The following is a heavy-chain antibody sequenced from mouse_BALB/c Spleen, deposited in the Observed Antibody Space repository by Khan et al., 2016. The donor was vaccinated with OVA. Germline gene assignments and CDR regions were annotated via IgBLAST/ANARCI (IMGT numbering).Heavy chain of an antibody. V-gene: IGHV3-6*02. CDR3: AGGGRWFAY. Sequence: VQLKQSGPGLVKPSQSLSLTCSVTGYSITSGYYWNWIRQFPGNKLEWMGYKVYDGSNNYNPSLKNRISITRDTSKNQFFLQLNSATSECTTAYYCAGGGRWFAYWGQGTLVTVSA. CDR1: GYSITSGYY. D-gene: IGHD3-3*01. J-gene: IGHJ3*01. CDR2: KVYDGSN.